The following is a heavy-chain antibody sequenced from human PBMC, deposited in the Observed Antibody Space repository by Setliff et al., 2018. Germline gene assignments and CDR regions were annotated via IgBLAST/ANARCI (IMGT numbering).Heavy chain of an antibody. CDR2: INPNSGDT. CDR1: GNRFTDYF. Sequence: GSVKVSCKASGNRFTDYFLHWVRQAPGQGLEWMGWINPNSGDTHSAQKFQGRVTMTRDTSINTAYMELSSLTSDDTAFYYCVRSGKFGMRFWFDQWGLGTLVTVS. J-gene: IGHJ5*02. V-gene: IGHV1-2*02. CDR3: VRSGKFGMRFWFDQ. D-gene: IGHD1-26*01.